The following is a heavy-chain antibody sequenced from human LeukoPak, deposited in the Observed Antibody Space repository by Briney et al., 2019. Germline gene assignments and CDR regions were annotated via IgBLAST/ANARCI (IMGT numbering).Heavy chain of an antibody. Sequence: GGSLRLSCAASGFTFSSYAMSWVRQAPGKGLEWVSAISGSGGSTYYADSVKGRYTISRDNSKNTLYLQTNSLRAEDTAVYYCAKDLSHSYYDILAYYGMDVWGQGTTVTVSS. CDR1: GFTFSSYA. CDR3: AKDLSHSYYDILAYYGMDV. D-gene: IGHD3-9*01. J-gene: IGHJ6*02. CDR2: ISGSGGST. V-gene: IGHV3-23*01.